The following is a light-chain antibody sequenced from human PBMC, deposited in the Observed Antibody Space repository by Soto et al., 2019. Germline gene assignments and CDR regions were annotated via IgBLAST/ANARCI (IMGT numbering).Light chain of an antibody. CDR3: QQRSNWPA. CDR1: QSVSSY. J-gene: IGKJ5*01. CDR2: DAS. Sequence: ESVLPRAPRTLSLSPLEIAPLXCRASQSVSSYLAWYQQKPGQAPRLLIYDASNRATGIPARFSGSGSGTDFTLTISSLEPEDFAVYYCQQRSNWPAFGQGTRLEIK. V-gene: IGKV3-11*01.